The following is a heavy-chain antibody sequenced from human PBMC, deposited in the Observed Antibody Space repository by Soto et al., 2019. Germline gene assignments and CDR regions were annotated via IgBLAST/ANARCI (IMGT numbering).Heavy chain of an antibody. Sequence: QITLKESGPTLVKPTQTLTLTCTISGFSLITSGVGVGWIRQTPGKALEWLALIYWDDDKRYSPSLKSRLTITKDTSKHQVVLTMTNMDPVDTATYYCAHIVTGCFTWGRGALVTVSS. V-gene: IGHV2-5*02. CDR2: IYWDDDK. CDR1: GFSLITSGVG. CDR3: AHIVTGCFT. D-gene: IGHD3-16*01. J-gene: IGHJ5*02.